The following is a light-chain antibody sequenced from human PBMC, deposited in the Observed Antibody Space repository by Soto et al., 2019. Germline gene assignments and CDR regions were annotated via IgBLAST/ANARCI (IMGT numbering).Light chain of an antibody. V-gene: IGKV3-20*01. CDR3: QQYGSSPYT. Sequence: EIVLTQSPGTLSLSPGERATLSCRASQSVSSSYLAWYQQKPGQAPRLLIYGASSRATGIPDRFSGSGSGTDFTLTISRLEPEDFAGYSCQQYGSSPYTFGQETNLEIK. CDR2: GAS. CDR1: QSVSSSY. J-gene: IGKJ2*01.